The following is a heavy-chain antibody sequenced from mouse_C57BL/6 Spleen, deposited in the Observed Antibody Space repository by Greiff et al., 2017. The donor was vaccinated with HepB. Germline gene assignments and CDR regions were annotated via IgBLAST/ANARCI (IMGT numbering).Heavy chain of an antibody. CDR1: GFNIKDYY. CDR2: IDPEDGET. J-gene: IGHJ4*01. V-gene: IGHV14-2*01. CDR3: ARGAHYYAMDY. Sequence: EVQVVESGAELVKPGASVKLSCTASGFNIKDYYMHWVKQRTEQGLEWIGRIDPEDGETKYAPKFQGKATLTADTSSNTAYLQLSSLTSEDTAVYYCARGAHYYAMDYWGQGTSVTVSS.